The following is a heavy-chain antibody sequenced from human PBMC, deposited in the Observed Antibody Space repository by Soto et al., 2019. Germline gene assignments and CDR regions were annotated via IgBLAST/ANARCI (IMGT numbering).Heavy chain of an antibody. Sequence: GGSLRLSCAASGFNVSSNYLSWVRQAPGKGLEWVSIADPVKGRFTISRDNAQNSLFLQMNTLRPEDSAIYYCARVAYWGPGTQVTVSS. CDR1: GFNVSSNY. J-gene: IGHJ4*02. V-gene: IGHV3-53*01. CDR3: ARVAY.